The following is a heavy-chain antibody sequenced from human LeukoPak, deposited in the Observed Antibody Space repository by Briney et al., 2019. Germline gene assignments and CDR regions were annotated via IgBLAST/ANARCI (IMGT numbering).Heavy chain of an antibody. CDR3: ARVFVLPLLGYCSSTSCPGAWFDP. Sequence: GASVKVSCKASGYTFTSYGISWVRQAPGQGLEWMGWISAYYGNTNYAQKLQGRVTMTTDTSTSTAYMELRSLRSDDTAVYYCARVFVLPLLGYCSSTSCPGAWFDPWGQGTLVTVSS. V-gene: IGHV1-18*01. D-gene: IGHD2-2*01. J-gene: IGHJ5*02. CDR2: ISAYYGNT. CDR1: GYTFTSYG.